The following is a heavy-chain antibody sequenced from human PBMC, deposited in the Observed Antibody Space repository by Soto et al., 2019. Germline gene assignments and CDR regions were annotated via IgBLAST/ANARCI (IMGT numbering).Heavy chain of an antibody. CDR1: GGSISSGDYY. CDR3: ARGTRESGYSSSCRNLFDP. D-gene: IGHD6-13*01. J-gene: IGHJ5*02. CDR2: IYYSGST. Sequence: QVQLQESGPGLVKPSQTLSLTCPVSGGSISSGDYYWSWIRQPPGKGLEWIGYIYYSGSTYYNPSLKSRVTISGDTSKNQFALKLSSVPAADTAVYYCARGTRESGYSSSCRNLFDPLGQGTLGTGSS. V-gene: IGHV4-30-4*01.